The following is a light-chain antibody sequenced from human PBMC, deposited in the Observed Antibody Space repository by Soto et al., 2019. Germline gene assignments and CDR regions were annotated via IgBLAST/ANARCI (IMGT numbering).Light chain of an antibody. CDR3: AAWEDSLNGVV. CDR2: YDD. V-gene: IGLV1-36*01. CDR1: SSNIGNNA. J-gene: IGLJ2*01. Sequence: QSVLTQPPSVSGAPRKRVTISCSGSSSNIGNNAVNWYQQLPGKAPKLLIYYDDLLPSGVSARFSGSKSGTSSSLAISGLQSEDEADYYCAAWEDSLNGVVFGGGTKLTVL.